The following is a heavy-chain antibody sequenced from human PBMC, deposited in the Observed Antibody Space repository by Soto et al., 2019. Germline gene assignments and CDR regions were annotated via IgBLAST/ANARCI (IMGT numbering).Heavy chain of an antibody. D-gene: IGHD6-19*01. J-gene: IGHJ4*02. CDR1: GFTFSSYA. CDR3: ARGKGSGRLTY. Sequence: QVQLVESGGGVVQPGRSLRLSCAASGFTFSSYARHWVRQAPGKGLEWVAVISYDGSNKYYADSVKGRFTISRDNSKNTPYLQMSSLRAEDTAVYYCARGKGSGRLTYWGQGTLVPVSS. CDR2: ISYDGSNK. V-gene: IGHV3-30-3*01.